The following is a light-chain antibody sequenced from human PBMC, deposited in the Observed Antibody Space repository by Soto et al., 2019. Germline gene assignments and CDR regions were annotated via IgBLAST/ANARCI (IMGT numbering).Light chain of an antibody. V-gene: IGLV1-47*01. CDR3: AAWDDSLSAGVV. Sequence: QLVLTQPPSASGTPGQRVTISCSGSSSNIGSNYVYWYQQLPGTAPKLLIYRNNQRPSGVPDRFSGSKSGTSASLAISGLRSEDEADYYCAAWDDSLSAGVVFGGGTKVTVL. CDR2: RNN. J-gene: IGLJ2*01. CDR1: SSNIGSNY.